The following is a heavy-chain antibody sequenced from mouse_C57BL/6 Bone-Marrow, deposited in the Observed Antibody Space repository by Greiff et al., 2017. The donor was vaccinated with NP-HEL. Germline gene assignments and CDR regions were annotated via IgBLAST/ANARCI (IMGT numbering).Heavy chain of an antibody. CDR3: ARSYDGYSWYLDV. CDR2: ISSGSSTI. D-gene: IGHD2-3*01. J-gene: IGHJ1*03. CDR1: GFTFSDYG. Sequence: VQLKESGGGLVKPGGSLKLSCAASGFTFSDYGMHWVRQAPEKGLEWVAYISSGSSTIYYADTVKGRFTISRDNAKNTLFLQMTSLRSEDTAMYYCARSYDGYSWYLDVWGTGTTVTVSS. V-gene: IGHV5-17*01.